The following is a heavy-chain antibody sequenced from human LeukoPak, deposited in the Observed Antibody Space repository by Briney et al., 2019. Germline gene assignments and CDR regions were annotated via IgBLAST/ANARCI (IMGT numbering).Heavy chain of an antibody. CDR1: GYTFISYY. J-gene: IGHJ4*02. Sequence: ASVKVSCKASGYTFISYYMHWVRQAPGRGLEWMGIINPSGGSTSYAQKFQGRVTMTRDTSTSTVYMELSSLRSEDTAVYYCARKDSSGPLGNWGQGTLVTVSS. V-gene: IGHV1-46*01. CDR3: ARKDSSGPLGN. D-gene: IGHD6-19*01. CDR2: INPSGGST.